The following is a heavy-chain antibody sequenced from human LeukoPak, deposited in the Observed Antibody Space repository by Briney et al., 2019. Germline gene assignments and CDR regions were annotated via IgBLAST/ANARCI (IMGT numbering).Heavy chain of an antibody. J-gene: IGHJ4*02. CDR3: ARVSDFWSGYPLDH. Sequence: SETLSLTCTVSGGSVSSGSHYWSWIRQPPGKGLEWIGYIYYSGSTNYNPSLKSRVTISVDTSKNQFSLKLSSVTAADTAVYYCARVSDFWSGYPLDHWGQGTLVTVSS. D-gene: IGHD3-3*01. V-gene: IGHV4-61*01. CDR1: GGSVSSGSHY. CDR2: IYYSGST.